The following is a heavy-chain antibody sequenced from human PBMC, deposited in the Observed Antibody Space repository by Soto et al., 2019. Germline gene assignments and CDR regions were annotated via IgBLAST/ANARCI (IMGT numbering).Heavy chain of an antibody. V-gene: IGHV3-23*01. CDR1: GFTFSSYA. D-gene: IGHD2-8*01. Sequence: PGGSLRLSCAASGFTFSSYAMSWVRQAPGKGLEWVSAISGSGGSTYYADSVKGRFTISRDNSKNTLYLQMNSLRAEDTAVYYCAKEGNIGVGGYYYYYGMDVWGQETTVTVSS. CDR2: ISGSGGST. J-gene: IGHJ6*02. CDR3: AKEGNIGVGGYYYYYGMDV.